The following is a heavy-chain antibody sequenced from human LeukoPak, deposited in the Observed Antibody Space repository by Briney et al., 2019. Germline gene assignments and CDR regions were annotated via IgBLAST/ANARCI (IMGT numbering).Heavy chain of an antibody. CDR1: GYTFTGYY. D-gene: IGHD5-18*01. Sequence: ASVKVSCKASGYTFTGYYMHWVRQAPGQGLEWMGWINPNSGGTNYAQKFQGRVTMTRDTSISTAYMELSRLRSGDTAVYYCARGPGYSYGIDYWGQGTLVTVSS. J-gene: IGHJ4*02. V-gene: IGHV1-2*02. CDR3: ARGPGYSYGIDY. CDR2: INPNSGGT.